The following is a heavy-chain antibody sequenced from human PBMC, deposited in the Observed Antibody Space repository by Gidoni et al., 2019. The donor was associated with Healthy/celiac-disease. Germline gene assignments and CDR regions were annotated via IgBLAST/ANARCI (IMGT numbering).Heavy chain of an antibody. CDR1: GYTFTSSA. Sequence: QVQLVQSGSELKTPGASVKVSCKASGYTFTSSAMNWVRQAPGQGLEWMGWINTNTGNPTYDQGLTGRFVFSLDTSVSTAYLQISSLKAEDTAVYYCARGYYDSSGYYYDFENFDYWGQGTLVTVSS. D-gene: IGHD3-22*01. V-gene: IGHV7-4-1*02. CDR3: ARGYYDSSGYYYDFENFDY. J-gene: IGHJ4*02. CDR2: INTNTGNP.